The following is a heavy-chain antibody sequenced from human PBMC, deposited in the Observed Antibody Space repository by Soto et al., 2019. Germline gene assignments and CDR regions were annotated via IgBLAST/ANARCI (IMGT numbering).Heavy chain of an antibody. CDR1: GYTFTNYV. CDR3: ARDSQYSTSWQRFDS. Sequence: QVQLVQSGVEVKKPGASVKVSCKASGYTFTNYVISWVRQAPGRGLEWMGWVNTYNGNPNYAQIFQGRITMTTDTSTGTAYMELRSLKSDDSAVYYCARDSQYSTSWQRFDSWGQGTLVTVSS. V-gene: IGHV1-18*01. D-gene: IGHD6-13*01. J-gene: IGHJ4*02. CDR2: VNTYNGNP.